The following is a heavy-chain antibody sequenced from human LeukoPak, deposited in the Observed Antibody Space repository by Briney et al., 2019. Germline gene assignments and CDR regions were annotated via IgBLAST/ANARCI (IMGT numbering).Heavy chain of an antibody. Sequence: GGSLRLSCAASGFTFRNYGLTWVRQAPGKGLEWVSTISGSGGTTYYADSVKGRFTISRDDSKNTLYLQMNSLRAEDTAVYYCARGGQVVSASDNWFDPWGQGTLVTVSS. CDR3: ARGGQVVSASDNWFDP. V-gene: IGHV3-23*01. D-gene: IGHD2-2*01. CDR2: ISGSGGTT. J-gene: IGHJ5*02. CDR1: GFTFRNYG.